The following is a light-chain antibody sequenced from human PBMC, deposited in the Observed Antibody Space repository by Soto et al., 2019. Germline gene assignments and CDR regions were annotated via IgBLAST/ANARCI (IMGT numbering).Light chain of an antibody. CDR3: CAFTSAGTWV. J-gene: IGLJ3*02. V-gene: IGLV2-23*01. CDR2: EDT. Sequence: QSALTQPASVSGSPGQSITISCAGTSSDVGSHPLVSWYQQHPGKAPKLMISEDTKRPSGVSNRFSGSKSGNMASPTISGLQAEDEADYYCCAFTSAGTWVFGGGTKVTVL. CDR1: SSDVGSHPL.